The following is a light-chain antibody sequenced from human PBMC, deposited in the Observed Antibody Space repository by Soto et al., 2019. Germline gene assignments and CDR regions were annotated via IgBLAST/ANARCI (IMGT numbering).Light chain of an antibody. J-gene: IGKJ2*01. Sequence: EIVMTQSPATLSVSPGERATLSCRASQSVSSNLAWYQQKPGQAPRLLMYGASTRATGIPARFSGSGSGTECTLTISSLQSEDCAVYYCQQYNNWPRMYTFGQGTKLEIK. CDR1: QSVSSN. CDR2: GAS. V-gene: IGKV3-15*01. CDR3: QQYNNWPRMYT.